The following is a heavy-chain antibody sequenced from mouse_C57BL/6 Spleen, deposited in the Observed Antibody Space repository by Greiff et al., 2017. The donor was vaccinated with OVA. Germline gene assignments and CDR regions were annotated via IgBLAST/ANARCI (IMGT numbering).Heavy chain of an antibody. Sequence: VQLQQSGPELVKPGASVKISCTASGYSFTGYYMNWVKQSPEKSLEWIGEINPSTGGTTYNQKFKAKATLTVDKSSSTDYMQLKSLTSEDSAVYYCAYYSKDVGYYAMDYWGQGTSVTVSS. D-gene: IGHD2-5*01. J-gene: IGHJ4*01. V-gene: IGHV1-42*01. CDR3: AYYSKDVGYYAMDY. CDR1: GYSFTGYY. CDR2: INPSTGGT.